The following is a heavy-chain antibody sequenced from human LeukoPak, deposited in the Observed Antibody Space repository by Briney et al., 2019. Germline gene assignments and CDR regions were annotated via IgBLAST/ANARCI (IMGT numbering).Heavy chain of an antibody. J-gene: IGHJ4*02. CDR2: IHYNRHS. CDR1: GDSITNYY. V-gene: IGHV4-59*08. D-gene: IGHD3-16*01. CDR3: ARHLTGGTYPIDY. Sequence: SETLSLTCSVSGDSITNYYWSWIRQPPGKGLDYIGYIHYNRHSNYSPSLRGRVTMSVDTSKNQFSLRLTSVTAADTAVYYCARHLTGGTYPIDYWGRGTLVTVSS.